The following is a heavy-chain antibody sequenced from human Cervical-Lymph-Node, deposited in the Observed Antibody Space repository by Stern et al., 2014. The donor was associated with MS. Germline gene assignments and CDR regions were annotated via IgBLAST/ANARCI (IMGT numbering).Heavy chain of an antibody. J-gene: IGHJ5*02. D-gene: IGHD6-13*01. V-gene: IGHV5-51*01. CDR3: ARTRYSSSWYTFDP. CDR2: GDPGHSYT. Sequence: VQLVESGAEVKKPGESLKISCTGSGYTFTSYWIAWVRHIPGTGLAWMGIGDPGHSYTRYGPAFQGQVRIPANKSTSTAYLQWSSLKASDTAMYYCARTRYSSSWYTFDPWGQGTLVTVSS. CDR1: GYTFTSYW.